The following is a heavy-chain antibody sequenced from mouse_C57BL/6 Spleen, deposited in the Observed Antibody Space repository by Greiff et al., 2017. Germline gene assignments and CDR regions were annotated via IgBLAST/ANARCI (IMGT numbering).Heavy chain of an antibody. J-gene: IGHJ4*01. V-gene: IGHV1-26*01. CDR3: ARSLDSYAMDY. CDR2: INPNNGGT. CDR1: GYTFTDYY. Sequence: EVQLQQSGPELVKPGASVKISCKASGYTFTDYYMNWVKQSHGKSLEWIGDINPNNGGTSYNQKFKGKATLTVDKSSSTAYMELRSLTSEDSAVYYCARSLDSYAMDYWGKGTSVTVSS.